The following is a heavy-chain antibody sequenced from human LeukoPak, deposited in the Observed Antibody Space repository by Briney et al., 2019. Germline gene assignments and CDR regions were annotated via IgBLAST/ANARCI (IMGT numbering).Heavy chain of an antibody. CDR3: AKEGTWELPYFDY. Sequence: PGGSLRLSCAASGFTFSTYSMNWVRQAPGKGLEWVSSISSSSTYIYYADSVKGRFTISRDNSKNTLYLQMNSLRAEDTAVYYCAKEGTWELPYFDYWGQGTLVTVSS. CDR1: GFTFSTYS. V-gene: IGHV3-21*04. J-gene: IGHJ4*02. D-gene: IGHD1-26*01. CDR2: ISSSSTYI.